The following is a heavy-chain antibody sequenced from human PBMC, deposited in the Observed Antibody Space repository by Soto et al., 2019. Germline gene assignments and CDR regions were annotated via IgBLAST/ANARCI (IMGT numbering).Heavy chain of an antibody. CDR2: ISSDGSNK. V-gene: IGHV3-30-3*01. Sequence: ESGGGVVQPGRSLRLSCAVSGFTFSSHIMHWVRQAPGKGLEWVALISSDGSNKYYADSVKGRFTTSRNNSKNTMYLQMNSLRVEDTGVYYCARDDEDGRDSDLGYWGQGALVTVSS. D-gene: IGHD1-26*01. J-gene: IGHJ4*02. CDR1: GFTFSSHI. CDR3: ARDDEDGRDSDLGY.